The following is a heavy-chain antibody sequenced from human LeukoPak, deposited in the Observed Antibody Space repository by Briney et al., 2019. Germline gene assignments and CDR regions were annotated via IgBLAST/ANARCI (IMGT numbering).Heavy chain of an antibody. D-gene: IGHD6-19*01. V-gene: IGHV1-2*02. J-gene: IGHJ4*02. CDR3: ARVKSSVAFDY. CDR2: INPNSGGT. Sequence: ASVKVSCKASGYTFTGYYMHWVRQAPGQGLEWMGWINPNSGGTNYAQKCQGRVTMTRDTSISTAYMELSRLRSDDTAVYYCARVKSSVAFDYWGQEPLVTVSS. CDR1: GYTFTGYY.